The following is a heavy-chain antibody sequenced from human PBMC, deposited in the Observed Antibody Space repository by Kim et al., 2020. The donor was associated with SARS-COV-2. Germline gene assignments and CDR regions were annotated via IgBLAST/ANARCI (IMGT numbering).Heavy chain of an antibody. CDR3: ARVRRRDCSGGSCYFSVVTAIPRCYFDY. CDR2: INHSGST. J-gene: IGHJ4*02. CDR1: GGSFSGYY. D-gene: IGHD2-15*01. V-gene: IGHV4-34*01. Sequence: SETLSLTCAVYGGSFSGYYWSWIRQPPGKGLEWIGEINHSGSTNYNPSLKSRVTIAVDTSKNQFSLKLSPVTAADTAVYYCARVRRRDCSGGSCYFSVVTAIPRCYFDYWGQGTLVTVSS.